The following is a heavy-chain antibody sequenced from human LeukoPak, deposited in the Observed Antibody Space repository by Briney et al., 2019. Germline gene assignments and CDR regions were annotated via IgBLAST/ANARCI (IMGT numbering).Heavy chain of an antibody. CDR3: AMGDDAFDM. D-gene: IGHD2-21*01. V-gene: IGHV3-53*01. J-gene: IGHJ3*02. CDR2: IFSGGST. Sequence: GGSLRLSCAASGFTFSRNYMTWVRQTPGKGLDWVSVIFSGGSTYYADSVKGRFTISRDNSKNTLYLQMNRLRPEDTGVYYCAMGDDAFDMWGQGTMVTVSS. CDR1: GFTFSRNY.